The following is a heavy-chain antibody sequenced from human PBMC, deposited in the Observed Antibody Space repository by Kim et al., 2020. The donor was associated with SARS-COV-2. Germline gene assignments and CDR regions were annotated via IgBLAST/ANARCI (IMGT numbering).Heavy chain of an antibody. V-gene: IGHV1-18*01. CDR3: ARKESNWFDP. Sequence: NTNYAQELQGRGTMTTDTSTSTAYMELRSLRSDDTAVYYCARKESNWFDPWGQGTLVTVSS. J-gene: IGHJ5*02. CDR2: NT.